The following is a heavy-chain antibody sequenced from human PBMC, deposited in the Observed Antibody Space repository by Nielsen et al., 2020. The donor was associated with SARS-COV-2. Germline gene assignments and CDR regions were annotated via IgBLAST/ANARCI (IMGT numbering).Heavy chain of an antibody. D-gene: IGHD4-17*01. CDR2: IRNKAVSYTP. J-gene: IGHJ3*02. CDR1: GFAFSDHY. Sequence: GESLKISCAASGFAFSDHYMDWVRQAPGKGLEWVGRIRNKAVSYTPEYAASVKGRITISRDDSKNSLYLQMKSLKTKDTDAYYCARFDGAGDAFDIWGQGTMVTVSS. V-gene: IGHV3-72*01. CDR3: ARFDGAGDAFDI.